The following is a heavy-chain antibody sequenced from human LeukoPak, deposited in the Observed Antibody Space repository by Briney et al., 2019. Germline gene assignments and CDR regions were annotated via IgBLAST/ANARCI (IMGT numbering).Heavy chain of an antibody. CDR3: ARDPRIQLWLRGSYYFDY. Sequence: GGSLRLSCAASGFTISNNYIRWLRQAPGKGLEWVSHIYSGGFTQFAGSVRGRFTMSRDSSKNTLYLQMNSLRAEDTAVYYCARDPRIQLWLRGSYYFDYWGQGTLVTVSS. V-gene: IGHV3-66*01. CDR1: GFTISNNY. D-gene: IGHD5-18*01. CDR2: IYSGGFT. J-gene: IGHJ4*02.